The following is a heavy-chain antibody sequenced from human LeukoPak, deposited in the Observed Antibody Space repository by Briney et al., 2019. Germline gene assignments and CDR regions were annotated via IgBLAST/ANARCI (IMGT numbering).Heavy chain of an antibody. D-gene: IGHD3-22*01. V-gene: IGHV3-15*01. CDR3: TTDYYDSSGYYKAFDI. CDR2: IKSKTDGGTT. Sequence: GGSLRLSCAASGFTFSNAWMSWVRQAPGKGLEWVGRIKSKTDGGTTDYAAPVKGRFTISRDDSKNTLYLQMNSLETEDTAVYCCTTDYYDSSGYYKAFDIWGQGTMVTVSS. J-gene: IGHJ3*02. CDR1: GFTFSNAW.